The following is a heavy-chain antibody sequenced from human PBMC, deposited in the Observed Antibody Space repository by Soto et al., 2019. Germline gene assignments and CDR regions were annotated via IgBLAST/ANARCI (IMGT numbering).Heavy chain of an antibody. Sequence: QVQLQQWGAGLLKPSETLSLTCAVYGGSFSGYYWSWIRQPPGKGLEWIGEINHSGSTNYNPSLKSRVNISVHTSTNHFSLKMICVTAADPAMYYCARAYGGNFGVFAYWGQGTRVTVSS. CDR1: GGSFSGYY. CDR3: ARAYGGNFGVFAY. J-gene: IGHJ4*02. V-gene: IGHV4-34*01. CDR2: INHSGST. D-gene: IGHD4-17*01.